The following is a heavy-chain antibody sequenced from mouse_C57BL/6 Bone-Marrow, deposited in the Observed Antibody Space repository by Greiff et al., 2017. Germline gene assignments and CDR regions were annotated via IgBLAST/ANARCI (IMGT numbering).Heavy chain of an antibody. D-gene: IGHD1-1*01. J-gene: IGHJ1*03. V-gene: IGHV1-69*01. Sequence: QVQLQQPGAELVMPGASVKLSCKASGYTFTSYWMHWVKQRPGQGLEWIGEIDPSDSYTNYNQKFKGKYTLTVDKSSSTAYMQLSSLTSEDSAVYYCAITRCYYYGSSHWYFDVWGTGTTVTVSS. CDR1: GYTFTSYW. CDR2: IDPSDSYT. CDR3: AITRCYYYGSSHWYFDV.